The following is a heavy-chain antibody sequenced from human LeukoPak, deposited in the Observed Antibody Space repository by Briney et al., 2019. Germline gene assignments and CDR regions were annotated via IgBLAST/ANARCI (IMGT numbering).Heavy chain of an antibody. V-gene: IGHV4-39*01. CDR2: MYYSGSS. D-gene: IGHD1-1*01. CDR1: GGSISSSLYY. CDR3: ARQGPTEIFDY. J-gene: IGHJ4*02. Sequence: PSETLSLTCTVSGGSISSSLYYWGWIRQPPGKGLEWIGNMYYSGSSYYNPSLKSRASISGDTSKNQFSLNLSSLTAADTAVYYCARQGPTEIFDYWGQGTLVTVSS.